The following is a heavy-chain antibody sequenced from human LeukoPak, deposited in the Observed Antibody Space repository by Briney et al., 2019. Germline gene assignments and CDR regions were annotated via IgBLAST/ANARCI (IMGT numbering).Heavy chain of an antibody. Sequence: SVKVSCKASGYTFTGYYMHWVRQAPGQGLEWMGGIIPIFGTANYAQKFQGRVTITADKSTSTAYMELSSLRSEDTAVYYCARGGYSSSEDFDYWGQGTLVTVSS. CDR2: IIPIFGTA. CDR3: ARGGYSSSEDFDY. CDR1: GYTFTGYY. J-gene: IGHJ4*02. V-gene: IGHV1-69*06. D-gene: IGHD6-13*01.